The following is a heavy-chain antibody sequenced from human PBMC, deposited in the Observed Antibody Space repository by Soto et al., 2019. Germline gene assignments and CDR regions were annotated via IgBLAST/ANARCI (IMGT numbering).Heavy chain of an antibody. V-gene: IGHV2-26*01. CDR3: ARILPYTVTTYEALDY. J-gene: IGHJ4*02. CDR1: GFSLNTAKMG. Sequence: QVTLKESGPVLVKPTEPLTLTCTVSGFSLNTAKMGVSWIRQPPGKALEWLAHIFSNDEKSYTTSLKSRLTISRDTSKSQVVLTMTNMDPMDTATYYCARILPYTVTTYEALDYWGQGTLVTVSS. CDR2: IFSNDEK. D-gene: IGHD4-17*01.